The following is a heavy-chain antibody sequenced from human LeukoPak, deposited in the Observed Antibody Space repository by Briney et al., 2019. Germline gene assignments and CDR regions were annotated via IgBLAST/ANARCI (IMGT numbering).Heavy chain of an antibody. Sequence: LETLSLTCAVYGGSFSGYYWSWIRQPPGKGLEWIGSIYYSGSTYYNPSLKSRVTISVDTSKNQFSLKLSSVTAADTAVYYCARVAYSGYYYYMDVWGKGTTVTVSS. CDR1: GGSFSGYY. CDR2: IYYSGST. CDR3: ARVAYSGYYYYMDV. D-gene: IGHD1-26*01. V-gene: IGHV4-34*01. J-gene: IGHJ6*03.